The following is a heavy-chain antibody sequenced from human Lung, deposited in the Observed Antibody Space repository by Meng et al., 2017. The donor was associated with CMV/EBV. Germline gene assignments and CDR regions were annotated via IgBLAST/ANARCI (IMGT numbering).Heavy chain of an antibody. D-gene: IGHD3-22*01. Sequence: ASVKVSCKASGYTFTNYYLHWVRQAPGQGLEWMGMINSRSGTTTYSQKFQGRISMTRDTSTSTVYLDLSSLRSEDSTVYYCAREEGSYDGSGAFDYWGRGTLVTVSS. J-gene: IGHJ4*02. CDR3: AREEGSYDGSGAFDY. CDR1: GYTFTNYY. CDR2: INSRSGTT. V-gene: IGHV1-46*01.